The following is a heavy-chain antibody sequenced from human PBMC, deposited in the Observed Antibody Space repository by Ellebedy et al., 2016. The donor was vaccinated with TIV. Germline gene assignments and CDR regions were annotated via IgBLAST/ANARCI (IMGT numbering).Heavy chain of an antibody. CDR1: GYTFSSFG. Sequence: ASVKVSCKASGYTFSSFGITWARQAPGQGLEWMGWISFYNGNTNYAQKFQGRVTITADDFANTAYMELSSLTTEDTAVYFCAKRRGYNYGDFDSWGQGTLVTVSS. D-gene: IGHD5-18*01. CDR3: AKRRGYNYGDFDS. V-gene: IGHV1-18*04. CDR2: ISFYNGNT. J-gene: IGHJ4*02.